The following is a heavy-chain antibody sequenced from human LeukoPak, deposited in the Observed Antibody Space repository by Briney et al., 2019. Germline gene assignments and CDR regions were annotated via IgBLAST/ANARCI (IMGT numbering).Heavy chain of an antibody. J-gene: IGHJ2*01. Sequence: GASVKVSCKASGYTFTGYYMHWVRQAPGQGLEWMGGIIPIFGTANYAQKFQGRVTITADESTSTAYMELSSLRSEDTAVYYCARDWEGGYNLWYFDLWGRGTLVTVSS. D-gene: IGHD5-24*01. CDR2: IIPIFGTA. CDR3: ARDWEGGYNLWYFDL. CDR1: GYTFTGYY. V-gene: IGHV1-69*13.